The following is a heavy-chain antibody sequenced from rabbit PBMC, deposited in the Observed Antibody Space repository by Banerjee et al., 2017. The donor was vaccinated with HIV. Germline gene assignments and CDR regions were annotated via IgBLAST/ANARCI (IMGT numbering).Heavy chain of an antibody. D-gene: IGHD6-1*01. CDR2: IDASSLGST. V-gene: IGHV1S45*01. Sequence: QQQLEESGGDLVKPEGSLTLTCTASGFSFSSGYCMCWVRQAPGKGLEWIACIDASSLGSTYYASWAKGRFTISKTSSTTVTLQMTSLTAADTATYFCARGDTTYATYFRLWGPGTLVTVS. CDR1: GFSFSSGYC. J-gene: IGHJ4*01. CDR3: ARGDTTYATYFRL.